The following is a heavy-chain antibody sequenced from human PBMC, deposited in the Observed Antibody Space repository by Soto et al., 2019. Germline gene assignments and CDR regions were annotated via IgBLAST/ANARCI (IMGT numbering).Heavy chain of an antibody. Sequence: GGSLRLSCAASGFTFSSYSMNWVRQAPGKGLEWVSAISGSGGSTYYADSVKGRFTISRDNSKNTLYLQMNSLRAEDTAVYYCAKHGYCSSTSCYFGEYYYGMDVWGQGTTVTVSS. CDR1: GFTFSSYS. CDR2: ISGSGGST. J-gene: IGHJ6*02. CDR3: AKHGYCSSTSCYFGEYYYGMDV. D-gene: IGHD2-2*01. V-gene: IGHV3-23*01.